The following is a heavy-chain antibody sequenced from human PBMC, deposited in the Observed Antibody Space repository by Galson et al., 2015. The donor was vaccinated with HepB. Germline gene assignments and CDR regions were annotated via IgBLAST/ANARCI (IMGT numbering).Heavy chain of an antibody. CDR2: IYPGDSDT. V-gene: IGHV5-51*03. J-gene: IGHJ4*02. Sequence: QSGAEVKKPGESLKISCKGSGYSFTSYWIGWVRQMPGKGLEWMGIIYPGDSDTRYSPSFQGQVTISADKSISTAYLQWSSLKASDTAMYYCARPPDYYDSSGYDYYFDYWGQGTPVTVSS. CDR1: GYSFTSYW. CDR3: ARPPDYYDSSGYDYYFDY. D-gene: IGHD3-22*01.